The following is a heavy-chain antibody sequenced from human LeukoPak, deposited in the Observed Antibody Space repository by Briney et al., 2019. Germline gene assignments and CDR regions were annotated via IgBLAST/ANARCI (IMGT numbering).Heavy chain of an antibody. CDR1: GFTFSDYY. CDR3: AKSKPTSDY. J-gene: IGHJ4*02. V-gene: IGHV3-11*01. CDR2: ISSSGTTI. D-gene: IGHD1-14*01. Sequence: GGSLRLSCAASGFTFSDYYMSWIRQAPGKGLEWVSYISSSGTTIYYADSVKGRFTISRDNPKNSLSLQMNSLRAEDTAVYYCAKSKPTSDYWGQGTLVTVSS.